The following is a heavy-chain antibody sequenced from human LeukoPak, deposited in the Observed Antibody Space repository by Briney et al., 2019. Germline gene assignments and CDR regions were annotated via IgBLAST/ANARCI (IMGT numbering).Heavy chain of an antibody. D-gene: IGHD3-22*01. V-gene: IGHV3-49*04. CDR3: TRGVYYYDSSLPGY. CDR1: GFTFGDYA. J-gene: IGHJ4*02. CDR2: IRCKAYGGTT. Sequence: PGRSLRLSCTASGFTFGDYAMSWVRQAPGKGLEWVGFIRCKAYGGTTEYAASVKGRFTISRDDSKSIAYLQMNSLKIEDTAVYYCTRGVYYYDSSLPGYWGQGTLVTVSS.